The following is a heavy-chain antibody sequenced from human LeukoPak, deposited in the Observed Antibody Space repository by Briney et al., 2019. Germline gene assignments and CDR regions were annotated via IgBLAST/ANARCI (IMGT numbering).Heavy chain of an antibody. V-gene: IGHV4-39*07. CDR2: IFYSGAT. D-gene: IGHD1-1*01. J-gene: IGHJ6*03. Sequence: SETLSLTCNVSGDSMYRSSHYWGWIRQPPGKGLEWIGCIFYSGATYYNPSLKSRVTISVDTSKNQFSLKLSSVTAADTAVYYCARTTYYYYMDVWGKGTTVTVSS. CDR3: ARTTYYYYMDV. CDR1: GDSMYRSSHY.